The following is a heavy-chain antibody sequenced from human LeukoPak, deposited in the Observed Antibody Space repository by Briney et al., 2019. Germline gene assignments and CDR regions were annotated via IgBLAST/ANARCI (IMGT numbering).Heavy chain of an antibody. J-gene: IGHJ4*02. CDR2: IKQDGSEK. CDR1: GFTFTSHW. V-gene: IGHV3-7*01. Sequence: GGSLRLSCAASGFTFTSHWMSWVRQAPGKGLEWVAQIKQDGSEKYYVDSLKDRSTISRDNGKNSLHLQMNSLRAEDTAVYYCARVVDDTSVYRPFDYWGQGTLVTVSS. D-gene: IGHD3-22*01. CDR3: ARVVDDTSVYRPFDY.